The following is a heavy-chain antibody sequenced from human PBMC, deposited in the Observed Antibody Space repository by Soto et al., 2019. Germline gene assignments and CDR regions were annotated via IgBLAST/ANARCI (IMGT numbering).Heavy chain of an antibody. J-gene: IGHJ4*02. Sequence: ASVKVSFKASGYTFTSYYMHWVRQAPGQGLEWMGIINPSGGSTSYAQKFQGRVTITRDTSASTAYMDLSSLRSEDTAVYYCARVGYSSGWSDFDYWGQGTLVTVSS. D-gene: IGHD6-19*01. V-gene: IGHV1-46*01. CDR2: INPSGGST. CDR1: GYTFTSYY. CDR3: ARVGYSSGWSDFDY.